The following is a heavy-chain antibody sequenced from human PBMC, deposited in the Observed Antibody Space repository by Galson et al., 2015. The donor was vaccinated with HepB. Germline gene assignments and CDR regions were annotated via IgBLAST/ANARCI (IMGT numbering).Heavy chain of an antibody. CDR2: ISTSGGNT. Sequence: SLRLSCAASGFTFSSYAMSWVRQAPGKGLEWVSAISTSGGNTYYPDSVKGRFTIARDNSRNTVYLEMNSLRVEDTAVYYCAKGFGGNYGGRFEYWVQVTLVTVSS. V-gene: IGHV3-23*01. D-gene: IGHD1-26*01. J-gene: IGHJ4*02. CDR1: GFTFSSYA. CDR3: AKGFGGNYGGRFEY.